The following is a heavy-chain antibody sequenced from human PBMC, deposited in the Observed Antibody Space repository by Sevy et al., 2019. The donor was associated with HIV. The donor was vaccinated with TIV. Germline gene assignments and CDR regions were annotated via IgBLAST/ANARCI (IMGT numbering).Heavy chain of an antibody. D-gene: IGHD5-18*01. CDR3: ATHAPYTAMAAFDY. CDR1: GFSFRDAR. Sequence: GGSLRLSCAASGFSFRDARMSWVRQAPGKGLEWIGRIKRKSDSGTTDDAAPVKGRISISRDDSKTTLFLQMNSLTTEDTAVYYCATHAPYTAMAAFDYWGQGTLVTVSS. V-gene: IGHV3-15*01. CDR2: IKRKSDSGTT. J-gene: IGHJ4*02.